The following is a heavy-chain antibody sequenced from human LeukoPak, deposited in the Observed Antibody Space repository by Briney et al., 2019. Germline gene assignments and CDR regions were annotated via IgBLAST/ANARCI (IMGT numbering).Heavy chain of an antibody. CDR2: IYHSGST. V-gene: IGHV4-30-2*01. J-gene: IGHJ5*02. Sequence: SETESLTCAVSGGSISSGGYSWSWIRQPPGKGLEWIGYIYHSGSTYYNPSLKSRVTISVDRSKNQFSLKLSSVTAADTAVYYCARGYSGPGWFDPWGQGTLVTVSS. CDR1: GGSISSGGYS. CDR3: ARGYSGPGWFDP. D-gene: IGHD5-18*01.